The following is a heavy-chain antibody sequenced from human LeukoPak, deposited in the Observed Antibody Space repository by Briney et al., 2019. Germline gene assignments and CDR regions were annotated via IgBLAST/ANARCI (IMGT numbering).Heavy chain of an antibody. CDR2: ISAYNGNT. J-gene: IGHJ1*01. D-gene: IGHD3-22*01. V-gene: IGHV1-18*01. Sequence: VASVKVSCKASGYTFTSYGISWVRQAPGQGLEWMGWISAYNGNTNYAQKLQGRVTMTTDTSTSTAYMELRSLRSDDTAVYYCARGIYDSSDFEYFQHWGQGTLVTVSS. CDR1: GYTFTSYG. CDR3: ARGIYDSSDFEYFQH.